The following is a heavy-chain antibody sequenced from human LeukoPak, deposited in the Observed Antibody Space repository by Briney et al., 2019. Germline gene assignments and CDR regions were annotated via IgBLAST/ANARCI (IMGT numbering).Heavy chain of an antibody. CDR2: ISSTSIYI. CDR1: GFTFSRYT. J-gene: IGHJ3*02. CDR3: ARDYRAFYSASSRFEGGFDI. V-gene: IGHV3-21*01. D-gene: IGHD3-22*01. Sequence: GGSLRLSCAASGFTFSRYTMNWVRQAPGKGLEWVSTISSTSIYIYYADSVQGRFTISRDNTKNSLYLQMNSLRAEDTALYYCARDYRAFYSASSRFEGGFDIWGQGTSITVSS.